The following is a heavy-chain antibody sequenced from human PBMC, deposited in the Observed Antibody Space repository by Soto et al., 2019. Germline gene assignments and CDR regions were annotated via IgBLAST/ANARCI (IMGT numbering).Heavy chain of an antibody. V-gene: IGHV3-11*06. Sequence: LRLSCAASGFTFSDYYMSWIRQAPGKGLEWVSYISSSSSYTNYADSVKGRFTISRDNAKNSLYLQMNSLRAEDTAVYYCARDMGGGYDYYYYGMDVWGQGTTVTVSS. CDR3: ARDMGGGYDYYYYGMDV. D-gene: IGHD5-12*01. CDR1: GFTFSDYY. CDR2: ISSSSSYT. J-gene: IGHJ6*02.